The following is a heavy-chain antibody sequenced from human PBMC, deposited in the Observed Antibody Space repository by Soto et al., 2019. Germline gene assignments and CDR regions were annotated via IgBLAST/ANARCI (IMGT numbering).Heavy chain of an antibody. CDR3: ARGLGLPYFDY. Sequence: SETLSLTCTVSGGSISSYYWSWIRQPPGKGLEWIGYIYYSGSTNSNPSLKSRVTISVDTSKNQFSLKLSSVTAADTAVYYCARGLGLPYFDYWGQGTLVTVSS. V-gene: IGHV4-59*08. CDR1: GGSISSYY. CDR2: IYYSGST. D-gene: IGHD2-15*01. J-gene: IGHJ4*02.